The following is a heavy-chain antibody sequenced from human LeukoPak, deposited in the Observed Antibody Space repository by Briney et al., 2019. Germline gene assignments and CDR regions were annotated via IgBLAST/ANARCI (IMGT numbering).Heavy chain of an antibody. CDR2: ISWNSGSI. CDR1: GFTFDDYA. J-gene: IGHJ4*02. V-gene: IGHV3-9*01. CDR3: AKGVDIVATIPSYFDY. D-gene: IGHD5-12*01. Sequence: GGSLRLSCAASGFTFDDYAMHWVRQAPGKGLEWVSGISWNSGSIGYADSVKGRFTISRDNAKNSLYLQMNSPRAEDTALYYCAKGVDIVATIPSYFDYWGQGTLVTVSS.